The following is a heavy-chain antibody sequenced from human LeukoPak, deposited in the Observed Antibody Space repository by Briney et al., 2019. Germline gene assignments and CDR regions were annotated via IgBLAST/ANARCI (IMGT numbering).Heavy chain of an antibody. J-gene: IGHJ4*02. D-gene: IGHD1-26*01. V-gene: IGHV4-59*01. Sequence: PSETLSLTCTVSGGSISSYYWSWIRQPPGKGLEWIGHIYYSGSTNHNPSLKSRVTISVDTSKNQFSLKLTSVTAADTAVYYCARVSGSYWYWGQGTLVTVSS. CDR3: ARVSGSYWY. CDR2: IYYSGST. CDR1: GGSISSYY.